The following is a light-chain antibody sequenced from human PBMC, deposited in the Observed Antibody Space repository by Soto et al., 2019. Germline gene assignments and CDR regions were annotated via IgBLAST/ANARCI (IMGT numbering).Light chain of an antibody. Sequence: DIQMTQSPSSLSASVGDRVTITCRASQSISSYLNWYQQKPGKAPKLLIYAASSLQSGVASRFSGSGSGTDFTLTISSLQPEDFATYYCQQSYSTPLLTFGGGTKVDLK. CDR1: QSISSY. V-gene: IGKV1-39*01. J-gene: IGKJ4*01. CDR3: QQSYSTPLLT. CDR2: AAS.